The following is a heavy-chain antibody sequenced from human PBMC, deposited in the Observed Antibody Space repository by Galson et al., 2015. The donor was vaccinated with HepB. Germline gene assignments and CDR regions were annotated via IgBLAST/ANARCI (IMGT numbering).Heavy chain of an antibody. CDR2: ISSSSSYI. D-gene: IGHD1-7*01. Sequence: SLRLSCAASGFTFSSYSMNWVRQAPGKGLEWVSSISSSSSYIYYADSVKGRFTISRDNAKNSLYLQMNSLRAEDTAVYYCARDGGNYDTGVDYFDYWGQGTLVTVSS. J-gene: IGHJ4*02. CDR1: GFTFSSYS. V-gene: IGHV3-21*01. CDR3: ARDGGNYDTGVDYFDY.